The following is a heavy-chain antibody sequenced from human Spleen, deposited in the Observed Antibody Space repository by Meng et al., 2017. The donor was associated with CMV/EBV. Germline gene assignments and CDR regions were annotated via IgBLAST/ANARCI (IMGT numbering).Heavy chain of an antibody. CDR2: INHSGST. Sequence: SETLSLTCVVYGGSFSGYSWRWIRQPPGKGLEWIGEINHSGSTNYNPSLKSRFTISVDTSKNQFSLKLSSVTAADTAVYYCARGGTFEYSSTDYYYYGMDVWGQGTTVTVSS. J-gene: IGHJ6*02. CDR1: GGSFSGYS. V-gene: IGHV4-34*01. D-gene: IGHD6-6*01. CDR3: ARGGTFEYSSTDYYYYGMDV.